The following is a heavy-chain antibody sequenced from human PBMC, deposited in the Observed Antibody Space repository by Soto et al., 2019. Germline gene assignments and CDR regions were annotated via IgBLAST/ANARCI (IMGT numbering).Heavy chain of an antibody. Sequence: QVQLVESGGGVVQPGRSLRLSCETSGFTFNIYSMHWVRQPPGKELEWLAAIWYDGTQKYYAESAKGRFTISRDNSKNPLYLEVNSLRAEDTAVYYWARSGGTTVTGLWHFDSWGQGTLVTVSS. J-gene: IGHJ4*02. D-gene: IGHD4-17*01. CDR2: IWYDGTQK. V-gene: IGHV3-33*01. CDR3: ARSGGTTVTGLWHFDS. CDR1: GFTFNIYS.